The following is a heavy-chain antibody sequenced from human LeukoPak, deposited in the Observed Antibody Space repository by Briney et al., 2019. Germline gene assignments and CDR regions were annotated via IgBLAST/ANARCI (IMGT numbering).Heavy chain of an antibody. CDR2: INPSGGST. V-gene: IGHV1-46*01. CDR1: GYTFTSYY. J-gene: IGHJ4*02. Sequence: ASVKVSCKASGYTFTSYYMHWVRQAPGQGLEWMGIINPSGGSTSYAQKFQGRVTMTRDTSISTAYMELSRLRSDDTAVYYCARADYSSGSYDYWGQGTLVTVSS. D-gene: IGHD1-26*01. CDR3: ARADYSSGSYDY.